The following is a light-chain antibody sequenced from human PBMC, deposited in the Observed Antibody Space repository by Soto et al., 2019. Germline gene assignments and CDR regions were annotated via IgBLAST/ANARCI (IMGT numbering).Light chain of an antibody. V-gene: IGLV2-11*01. CDR3: CSYGGSYTWV. J-gene: IGLJ2*01. CDR2: DVS. CDR1: SGDVGGYNF. Sequence: QSALTQPRSVSGSPGQSVTISCTGTSGDVGGYNFVSWYQQHPGKVPTLVIFDVSHRPSGVTDRFSGSKSGNTASLTISGLQAEDEADYYCCSYGGSYTWVFGGGTKVTVL.